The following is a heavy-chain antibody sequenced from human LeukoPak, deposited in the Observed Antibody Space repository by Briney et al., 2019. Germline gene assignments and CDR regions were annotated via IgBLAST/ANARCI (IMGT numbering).Heavy chain of an antibody. CDR2: VHYSGST. CDR3: ARGSYDYLWGSYRYPDAFDI. Sequence: SETLSLTCSVSGGSISSSSYFWGWIRQPPGKGLEWIASVHYSGSTYYNPSLKSRVTISVDTSKNQFSLKLSSVTAADTAVYYCARGSYDYLWGSYRYPDAFDIWGQGTMVTVSS. D-gene: IGHD3-16*02. CDR1: GGSISSSSYF. J-gene: IGHJ3*02. V-gene: IGHV4-39*01.